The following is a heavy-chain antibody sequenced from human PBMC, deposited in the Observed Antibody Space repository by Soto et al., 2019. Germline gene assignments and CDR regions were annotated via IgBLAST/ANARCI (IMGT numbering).Heavy chain of an antibody. CDR2: IWYDGSNK. CDR3: AREPQHCSSTSCYLPYYYYGMDV. CDR1: GFTFSSYG. Sequence: PGGSLRLSCAASGFTFSSYGMHWVRQAPGKGLEWVAVIWYDGSNKYYADSVKGRFTISRDNSKNTLYLQMNSLRAEDTAVYYCAREPQHCSSTSCYLPYYYYGMDVWGQGTTVTVSS. J-gene: IGHJ6*02. V-gene: IGHV3-33*01. D-gene: IGHD2-2*01.